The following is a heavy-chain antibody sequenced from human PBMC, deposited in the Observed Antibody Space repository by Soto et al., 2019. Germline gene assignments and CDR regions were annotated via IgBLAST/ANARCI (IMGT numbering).Heavy chain of an antibody. CDR1: GDSISSGCYY. Sequence: KLTLTYNVSGDSISSGCYYWSWIHQHTGKGLEWIGFVSSGGTSFYNPSLKSRVTISLARSKNHYTLNLSSVTAADRAVYYCARGRGIYREGMVVPSWGHFTFVTVSA. V-gene: IGHV4-31*02. CDR2: VSSGGTS. D-gene: IGHD3-3*01. J-gene: IGHJ1*01. CDR3: ARGRGIYREGMVVPS.